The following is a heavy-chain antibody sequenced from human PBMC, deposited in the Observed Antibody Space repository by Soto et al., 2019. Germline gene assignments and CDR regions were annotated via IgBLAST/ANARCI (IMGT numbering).Heavy chain of an antibody. CDR1: GYTFTNLD. CDR3: ARSVGGYYENNCRLDC. Sequence: ASVKVSCKGSGYTFTNLDMHWVRQAPGQGLEWMGIITPTTGSTYFAQGFHGRVTMTRDTSTSTVYVELTSLTSEDTAVYFCARSVGGYYENNCRLDCWGERTFGTAPQ. D-gene: IGHD1-26*01. J-gene: IGHJ1*01. CDR2: ITPTTGST. V-gene: IGHV1-46*01.